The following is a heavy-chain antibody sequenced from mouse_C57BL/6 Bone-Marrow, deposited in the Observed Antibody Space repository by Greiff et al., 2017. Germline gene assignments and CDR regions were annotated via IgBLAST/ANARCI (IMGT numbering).Heavy chain of an antibody. CDR3: AHSHYYGSHWYFDV. CDR2: IDPSDSYT. CDR1: GYTFTSYW. Sequence: VQLQQPGAELVRPGTSVKLSCKASGYTFTSYWMHWVKQRPGQGLEWIGVIDPSDSYTNYNQKFKGKATLTADTSSSTAYMQLSSLTSEDSAVYYGAHSHYYGSHWYFDVWGTGTTVTVSA. V-gene: IGHV1-59*01. J-gene: IGHJ1*03. D-gene: IGHD1-1*01.